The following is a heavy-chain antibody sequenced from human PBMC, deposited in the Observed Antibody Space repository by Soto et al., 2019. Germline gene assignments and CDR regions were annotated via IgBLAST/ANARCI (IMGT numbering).Heavy chain of an antibody. CDR2: ISGSGGSI. CDR3: AKGIASKTRPLGKYFDL. Sequence: EVQLLESGGGLVQPGGSLRLSCAASGFTFSSYAMSWVRQAPGKGLEWVSAISGSGGSIYYADSVKGRFTISRDNSKNTLYVQMDSLRAEDTAVYYCAKGIASKTRPLGKYFDLWGRGTLVTVSS. CDR1: GFTFSSYA. D-gene: IGHD6-13*01. V-gene: IGHV3-23*01. J-gene: IGHJ2*01.